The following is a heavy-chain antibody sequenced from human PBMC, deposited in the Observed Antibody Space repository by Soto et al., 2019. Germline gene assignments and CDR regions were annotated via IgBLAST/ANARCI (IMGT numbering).Heavy chain of an antibody. CDR3: ARGTGPGSSLVDC. D-gene: IGHD3-10*01. Sequence: QVQLVESGGGVIQPGRSLRLSCTASGFIFSNYAMHWVRQAPGQGLEWVALIWSDGSYYHYAESVKGRFTISRDNSKNNLYVQMNSARVEDTAVYFCARGTGPGSSLVDCWGQGTLVSVSS. CDR2: IWSDGSYY. V-gene: IGHV3-33*01. J-gene: IGHJ4*02. CDR1: GFIFSNYA.